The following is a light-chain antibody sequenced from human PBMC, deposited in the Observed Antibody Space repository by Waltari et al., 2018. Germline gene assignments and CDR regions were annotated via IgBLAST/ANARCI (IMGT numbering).Light chain of an antibody. J-gene: IGKJ1*01. CDR3: EQYSSYWT. CDR1: QTISSW. V-gene: IGKV1-5*03. Sequence: DIQMTQSPSTLSASVGDRVTITCRASQTISSWLAWYQQKPGKAPKVLIYKASSLESGGPSRFSGSGSGTEFTLTISNLQPDDFATYFCEQYSSYWTFGQGTKVEIK. CDR2: KAS.